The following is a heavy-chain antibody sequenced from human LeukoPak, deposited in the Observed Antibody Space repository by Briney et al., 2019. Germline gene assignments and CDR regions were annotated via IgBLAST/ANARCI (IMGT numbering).Heavy chain of an antibody. V-gene: IGHV4-61*02. CDR1: GGSISSGSYY. Sequence: SETLSLTCTVSGGSISSGSYYWSWIRQPAGKGLEWIGRIYTSGGTNYNPSLKSRVTISVDTSKNQFSLKLSSVTAADTAVYYCARGRGITMVRGATTPLHYWGQGTLVTVSS. CDR3: ARGRGITMVRGATTPLHY. CDR2: IYTSGGT. J-gene: IGHJ4*02. D-gene: IGHD3-10*01.